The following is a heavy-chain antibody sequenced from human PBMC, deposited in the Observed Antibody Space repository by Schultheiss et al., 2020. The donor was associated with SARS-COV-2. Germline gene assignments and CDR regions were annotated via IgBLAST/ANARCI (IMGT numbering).Heavy chain of an antibody. J-gene: IGHJ4*02. CDR3: AKAPLPVAGRGYYFDY. Sequence: GGSLRLSCAASGFTFDDYAMHWVRQAPGKGLEWVSGISWNSGSIGYADSVKGRFTITRDNAKNSLYLQMNSLRAEDTALYYCAKAPLPVAGRGYYFDYWGQGTLVTGSS. D-gene: IGHD6-19*01. CDR1: GFTFDDYA. CDR2: ISWNSGSI. V-gene: IGHV3-9*01.